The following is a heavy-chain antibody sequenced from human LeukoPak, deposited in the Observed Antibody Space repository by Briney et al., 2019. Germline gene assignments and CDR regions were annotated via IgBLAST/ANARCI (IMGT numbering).Heavy chain of an antibody. CDR2: IYTSGST. V-gene: IGHV4-4*07. CDR3: ARDGYYHDSSGSDAFDI. Sequence: SETLSLTCTVSGGSISSYYWSWIRQPAGKGLEWIGRIYTSGSTNYNPSLKSRVTMSVDTSKNQFSLKLSSVTAADTAVYYCARDGYYHDSSGSDAFDIWGQGTMVTVSS. D-gene: IGHD3-22*01. CDR1: GGSISSYY. J-gene: IGHJ3*02.